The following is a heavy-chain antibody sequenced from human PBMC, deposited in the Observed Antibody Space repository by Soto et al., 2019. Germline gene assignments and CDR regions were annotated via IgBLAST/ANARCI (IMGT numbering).Heavy chain of an antibody. CDR3: ARDLLSGANYYAH. CDR1: GFTVSSNY. D-gene: IGHD6-19*01. Sequence: GGSLRLSCAASGFTVSSNYMSWVRQAPGKGLEWVSVIYSGGSTYYADSVKGRFTISRDNAKNALYLQMTGLRGDDTAVYYCARDLLSGANYYAHWGQGTLVTVSS. J-gene: IGHJ4*02. V-gene: IGHV3-53*01. CDR2: IYSGGST.